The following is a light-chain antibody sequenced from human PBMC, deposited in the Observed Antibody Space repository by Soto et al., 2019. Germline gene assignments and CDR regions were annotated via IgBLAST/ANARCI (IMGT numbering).Light chain of an antibody. V-gene: IGKV1-5*03. CDR2: KAS. CDR1: QSISSW. Sequence: DIQMTQSPSTLSASVGDRVTITCRASQSISSWLAWYQQKPGKAPKLLVYKASSLESGVPTRFRGRGSGTEFTLTISSQQPDDFATYDGQHYNSDPYRCGQGTKLEIK. CDR3: QHYNSDPYR. J-gene: IGKJ2*03.